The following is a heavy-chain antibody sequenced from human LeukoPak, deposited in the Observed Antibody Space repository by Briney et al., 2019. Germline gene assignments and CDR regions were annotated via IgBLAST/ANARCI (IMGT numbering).Heavy chain of an antibody. J-gene: IGHJ5*02. CDR3: ARLGHYGSGNKPFDP. D-gene: IGHD3-10*01. Sequence: GESLKISGKASGYSFTSYWIGGVRQMPGKGRGWMGITYPVGSDIRYSPSFQGQVTFSADKSTSTAYLQCSSLKASDTAMYYCARLGHYGSGNKPFDPWGQGTLVTVSS. CDR2: TYPVGSDI. V-gene: IGHV5-51*01. CDR1: GYSFTSYW.